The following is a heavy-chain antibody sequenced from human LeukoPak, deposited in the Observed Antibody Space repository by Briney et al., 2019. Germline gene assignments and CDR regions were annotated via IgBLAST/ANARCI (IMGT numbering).Heavy chain of an antibody. V-gene: IGHV3-23*01. J-gene: IGHJ4*02. Sequence: PGGSLRLSCAASGFAFSNYAMTWVRQAPGRGLEWVSGISGSGANTKYADSMKGRFTISRDNSKNTLYLQMNSLRVDDTAVYYCARDPVPHISDYHSDYWGQGTLVTVSS. CDR2: ISGSGANT. CDR1: GFAFSNYA. D-gene: IGHD4-17*01. CDR3: ARDPVPHISDYHSDY.